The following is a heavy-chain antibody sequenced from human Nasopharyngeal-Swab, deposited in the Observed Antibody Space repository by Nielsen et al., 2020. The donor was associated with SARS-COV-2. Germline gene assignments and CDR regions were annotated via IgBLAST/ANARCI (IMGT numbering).Heavy chain of an antibody. V-gene: IGHV3-30*02. D-gene: IGHD5/OR15-5a*01. Sequence: GESLKISCAASGFTFSSYGMHWVRQAPGKGLEWVAFIRYDGSNKYYADSVKGRFTISRDNSKNTLYLQMNSLRAVDTAVYYCAKDKGFVSRINWFDPWGQGTLVTVSS. CDR1: GFTFSSYG. CDR2: IRYDGSNK. J-gene: IGHJ5*02. CDR3: AKDKGFVSRINWFDP.